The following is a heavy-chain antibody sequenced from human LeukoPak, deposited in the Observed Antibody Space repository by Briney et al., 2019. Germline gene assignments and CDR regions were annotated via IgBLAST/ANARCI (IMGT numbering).Heavy chain of an antibody. D-gene: IGHD3-10*02. Sequence: GGSLRLSCAASGFNFNFYEFNWVRQAPGKGLQWVSYISSSGSSIYYADSVKGRFIISRDNAKNSVYLQMNSLGAEDTAVYYCAELGITMIGGVWGKGTTVTISS. V-gene: IGHV3-48*03. CDR1: GFNFNFYE. J-gene: IGHJ6*04. CDR3: AELGITMIGGV. CDR2: ISSSGSSI.